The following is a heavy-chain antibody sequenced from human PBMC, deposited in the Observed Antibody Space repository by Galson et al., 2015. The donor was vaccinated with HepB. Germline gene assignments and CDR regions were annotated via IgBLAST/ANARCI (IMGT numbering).Heavy chain of an antibody. CDR3: ATIRMGVVVINP. CDR2: TYYRSKWYN. J-gene: IGHJ4*02. D-gene: IGHD3-22*01. V-gene: IGHV6-1*01. Sequence: CAISGDSVSSSSAAWNWIRQSPSRGLEWLGRTYYRSKWYNNYAVSVKSRITINPDTSKNQFSLRLNSVTAADTAVYYCATIRMGVVVINPWGQGTLVTVSS. CDR1: GDSVSSSSAA.